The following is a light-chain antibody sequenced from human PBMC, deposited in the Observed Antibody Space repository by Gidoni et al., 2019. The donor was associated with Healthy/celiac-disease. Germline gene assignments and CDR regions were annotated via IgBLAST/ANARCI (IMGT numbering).Light chain of an antibody. CDR2: WAS. J-gene: IGKJ1*01. Sequence: SQSVLYSSNNKNYLAWYQQKPGQPPKLLISWASTRESGVPDLFSGSASGTDFTPTISRLHAEDVAVYYCQQYYSPPWTFGQGTKVEIK. V-gene: IGKV4-1*01. CDR3: QQYYSPPWT. CDR1: QSVLYSSNNKNY.